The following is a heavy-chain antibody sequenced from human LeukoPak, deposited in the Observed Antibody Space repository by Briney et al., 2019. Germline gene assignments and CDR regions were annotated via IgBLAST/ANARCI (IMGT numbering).Heavy chain of an antibody. D-gene: IGHD1-26*01. J-gene: IGHJ1*01. CDR3: ARLDSGDHGNIPH. Sequence: SSETLSLTCTVSGGSLSPYYWTWIRQPPGKGLEWIGYIYHTGTTRYNPSPNSRVTISVETSKNQFSLRLNSVTAADTAIYYCARLDSGDHGNIPHWGQGTLVIVSS. CDR1: GGSLSPYY. V-gene: IGHV4-59*08. CDR2: IYHTGTT.